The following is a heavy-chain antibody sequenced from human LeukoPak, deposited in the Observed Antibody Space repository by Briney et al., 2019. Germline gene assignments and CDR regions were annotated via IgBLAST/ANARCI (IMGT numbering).Heavy chain of an antibody. CDR1: GFTFSSYS. V-gene: IGHV3-23*01. Sequence: QTGGSLRLSCAASGFTFSSYSMNWVRQAPGKGLEWVSAISGSGGSTYYADSVKGRFTISRDNSKNTLYLQMNSLRAEDTAVYYCAKDSSYMIKNWFDPWGQGTLVTVSS. CDR2: ISGSGGST. CDR3: AKDSSYMIKNWFDP. D-gene: IGHD3-22*01. J-gene: IGHJ5*02.